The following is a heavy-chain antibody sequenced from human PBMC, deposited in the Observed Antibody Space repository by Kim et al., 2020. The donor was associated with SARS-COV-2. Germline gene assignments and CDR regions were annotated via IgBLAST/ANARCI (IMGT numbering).Heavy chain of an antibody. V-gene: IGHV3-15*01. D-gene: IGHD1-26*01. CDR3: TSTLGY. Sequence: NQDVATDYAAPVKGRFTISRDDSKKTLYLEMSSLRIEDTAVYYCTSTLGYWGQGTLVTVSS. J-gene: IGHJ4*02. CDR2: NQDVAT.